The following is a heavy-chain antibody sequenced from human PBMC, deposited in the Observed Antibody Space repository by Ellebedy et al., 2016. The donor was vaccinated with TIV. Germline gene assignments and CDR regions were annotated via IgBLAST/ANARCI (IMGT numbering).Heavy chain of an antibody. D-gene: IGHD6-13*01. Sequence: PGGSLRLSCAASGFTFSSYDMHWVRQAPGKGLEWVAVISYDGSIEYYADSVKGRFTISRDYSKITLYLQMNSLRADDTAVYYCAREGSPLAAAGLSWGQGTLVTVSS. CDR2: ISYDGSIE. V-gene: IGHV3-30*03. J-gene: IGHJ5*02. CDR1: GFTFSSYD. CDR3: AREGSPLAAAGLS.